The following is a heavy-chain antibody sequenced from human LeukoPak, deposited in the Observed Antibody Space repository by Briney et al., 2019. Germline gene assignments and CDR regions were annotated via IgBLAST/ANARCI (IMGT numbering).Heavy chain of an antibody. CDR3: ARRLEYYYGSGSRLFPPPFQDSFDP. V-gene: IGHV1-2*02. CDR2: SNPNSGGT. D-gene: IGHD3-10*01. J-gene: IGHJ5*02. Sequence: ASVKVSCKASGYTFTGYYMHWGRQAPGQGGEWVGWSNPNSGGTNYEQKFQARVTMTRDTSISTASTELSRLRSEDTAVYYCARRLEYYYGSGSRLFPPPFQDSFDPWGQGTLVTVSS. CDR1: GYTFTGYY.